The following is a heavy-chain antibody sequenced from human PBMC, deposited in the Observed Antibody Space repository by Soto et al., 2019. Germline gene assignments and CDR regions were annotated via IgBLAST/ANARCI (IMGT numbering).Heavy chain of an antibody. V-gene: IGHV6-1*01. CDR1: GDSVSSNTAA. CDR2: TYYRSNWRH. D-gene: IGHD6-19*01. J-gene: IGHJ4*02. CDR3: ARGVAGSGFDL. Sequence: SQTLSLTCAISGDSVSSNTAAWNWIRSSPSRGLEWLGRTYYRSNWRHDYAVSVKSRITVNPDTSRNHFSLQLNSVTPDDTAVYYCARGVAGSGFDLWGQGTLVTVSS.